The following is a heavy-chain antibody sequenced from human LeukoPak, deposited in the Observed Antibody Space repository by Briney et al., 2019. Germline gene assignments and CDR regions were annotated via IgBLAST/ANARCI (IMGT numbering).Heavy chain of an antibody. CDR3: ARGWVVPASRGFDWFDP. CDR2: INHSGST. CDR1: GGSFSGYY. Sequence: SETLSLTCAVYGGSFSGYYWSWIRQPPGKGLEWIGEINHSGSTNYNPSLKSRVTISVDTSKNQFSLKLGSVTAADTAVYYCARGWVVPASRGFDWFDPWGQGTLVTVSS. D-gene: IGHD2-2*01. J-gene: IGHJ5*02. V-gene: IGHV4-34*01.